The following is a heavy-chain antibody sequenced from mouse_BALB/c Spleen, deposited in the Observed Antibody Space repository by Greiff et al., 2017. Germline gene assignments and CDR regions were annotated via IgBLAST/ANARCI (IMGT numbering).Heavy chain of an antibody. CDR3: ARDDYDFWFAY. V-gene: IGHV14-3*02. Sequence: EVQLQQSGAELVKPGASVKLSCTASGFNIKDTYMHWVKQRPEQGLEWIGRIDPANGNTKYDPKFQGKATITADTSSNTAYLQLSSLTSEDTAVYYCARDDYDFWFAYWGQGTLVTVSA. CDR2: IDPANGNT. J-gene: IGHJ3*01. CDR1: GFNIKDTY. D-gene: IGHD2-4*01.